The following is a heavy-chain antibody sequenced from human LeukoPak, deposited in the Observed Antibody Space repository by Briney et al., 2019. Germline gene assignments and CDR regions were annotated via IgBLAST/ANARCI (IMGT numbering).Heavy chain of an antibody. J-gene: IGHJ4*02. Sequence: GASVKVSCKASGGTFSGYAISWVRQAPGQGLEWMGGIIPIFGTANYAQKFQGRVTITADESTSTAYMELSSLRSEDTAVYYCARSANENPRMAYWGQGTLVTVSS. CDR2: IIPIFGTA. D-gene: IGHD1-14*01. CDR1: GGTFSGYA. V-gene: IGHV1-69*01. CDR3: ARSANENPRMAY.